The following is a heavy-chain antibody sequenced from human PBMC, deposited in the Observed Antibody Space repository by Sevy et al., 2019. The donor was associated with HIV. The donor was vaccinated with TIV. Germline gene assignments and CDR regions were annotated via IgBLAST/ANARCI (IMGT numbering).Heavy chain of an antibody. CDR3: ARQGTRGSYPI. D-gene: IGHD1-26*01. CDR1: GGSISTYY. CDR2: ISYTGTT. V-gene: IGHV4-59*08. J-gene: IGHJ4*02. Sequence: SETLSLTCTVSGGSISTYYWSWIRQPPGKGLEWIGEISYTGTTNYNPSLQSRFTLSVDPSRNQFSLTLSSVTAADTAFYYCARQGTRGSYPIWGQGTLVTVSS.